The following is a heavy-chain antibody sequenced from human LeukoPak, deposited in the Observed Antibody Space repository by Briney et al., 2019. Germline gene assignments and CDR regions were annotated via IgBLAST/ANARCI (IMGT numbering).Heavy chain of an antibody. J-gene: IGHJ4*02. Sequence: QSGGSLRLSCAASGFTFSSYGMHWVRRAPGKGLEWVAFIRYDGSNKYYADSVKGRFTISRDNSKNTLYLQMNSLRAEDTAVYYCAKRYCSSTSCSIFDYWGQGTLVTVSS. V-gene: IGHV3-30*02. CDR3: AKRYCSSTSCSIFDY. D-gene: IGHD2-2*01. CDR2: IRYDGSNK. CDR1: GFTFSSYG.